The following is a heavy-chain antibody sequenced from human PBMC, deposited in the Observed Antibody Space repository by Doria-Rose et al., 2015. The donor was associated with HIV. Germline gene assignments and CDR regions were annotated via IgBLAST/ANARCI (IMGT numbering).Heavy chain of an antibody. CDR3: AKNWGVAARPFYFDY. Sequence: VRQAPGKGLEWVSVISDSGGSTNYADSVKGRFTISRDNSKNTLYLQMISLRPEDTAIYYCAKNWGVAARPFYFDYWGQGTLVTVSS. CDR2: ISDSGGST. J-gene: IGHJ4*02. D-gene: IGHD6-19*01. V-gene: IGHV3-23*01.